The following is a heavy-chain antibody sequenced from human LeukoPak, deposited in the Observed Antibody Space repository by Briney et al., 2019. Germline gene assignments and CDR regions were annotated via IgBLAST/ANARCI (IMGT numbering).Heavy chain of an antibody. Sequence: ASVKVSCKVSRYTLTELSMHWVRQAPGKGLEWMGGFDPEDGETIYAQKFQGRVTITTDESTSTAYMELSSLRSEDTAVYYCGRGRNYCSSTSCYGVWFDPWGQGTLVTVSS. J-gene: IGHJ5*02. CDR3: GRGRNYCSSTSCYGVWFDP. D-gene: IGHD2-2*01. V-gene: IGHV1-24*01. CDR2: FDPEDGET. CDR1: RYTLTELS.